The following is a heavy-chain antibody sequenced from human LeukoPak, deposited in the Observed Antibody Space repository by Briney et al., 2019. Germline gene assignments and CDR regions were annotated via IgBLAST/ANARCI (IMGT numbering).Heavy chain of an antibody. CDR1: GFTFSTSA. V-gene: IGHV1-58*01. CDR3: AAERYSDGCCWFDP. D-gene: IGHD6-25*01. CDR2: IILGSGNT. J-gene: IGHJ5*02. Sequence: SVKVSCKASGFTFSTSAVQLVRQARGHRLEGMGCIILGSGNTNYAQNFRERVTISRDMSTSTVYMELNSLRSEDTAVYYCAAERYSDGCCWFDPWGQGTLVTVSS.